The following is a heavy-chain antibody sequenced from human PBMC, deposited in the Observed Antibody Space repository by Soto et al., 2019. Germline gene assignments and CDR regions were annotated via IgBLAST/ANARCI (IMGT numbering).Heavy chain of an antibody. CDR1: GFTFSSYA. CDR3: ASTVDI. CDR2: ISYDGSNK. V-gene: IGHV3-30-3*01. Sequence: QVQLVESGGGVVQPGRSLRLSGAASGFTFSSYARHWVRQAPGKGLEWVAVISYDGSNKYYADSVKGRFTISRDNSKNTLYLQMNSLRAEDTAVYYCASTVDIWGQGTMVTVSS. J-gene: IGHJ3*02.